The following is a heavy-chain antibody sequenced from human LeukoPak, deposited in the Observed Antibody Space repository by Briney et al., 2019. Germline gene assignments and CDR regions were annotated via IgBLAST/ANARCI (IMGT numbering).Heavy chain of an antibody. CDR3: GQQLFDFDD. Sequence: GGSVRLSCAPSGFTFDNFAMTWVRQAPGKGLEWVSEITGSGGSTYYADSVKGRFTISRDNSKNTLYLQMNSLRAEYTGVKYCGQQLFDFDDWGQGTMVSVSS. V-gene: IGHV3-23*01. CDR2: ITGSGGST. CDR1: GFTFDNFA. J-gene: IGHJ4*02. D-gene: IGHD3-10*01.